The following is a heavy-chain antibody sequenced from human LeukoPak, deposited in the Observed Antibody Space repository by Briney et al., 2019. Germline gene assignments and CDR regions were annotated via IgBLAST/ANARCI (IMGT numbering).Heavy chain of an antibody. V-gene: IGHV3-74*01. D-gene: IGHD1-26*01. CDR1: GFTFSRYW. CDR3: ASDLSGARDS. J-gene: IGHJ4*02. CDR2: LNEDGSFT. Sequence: PGGSLRLSCAASGFTFSRYWMHWVRQVPGKGPVWVSRLNEDGSFTSYADSVVGRFTISRDNARNILYLQMNSLRAAYTSIYYCASDLSGARDSWGQGALVTVSS.